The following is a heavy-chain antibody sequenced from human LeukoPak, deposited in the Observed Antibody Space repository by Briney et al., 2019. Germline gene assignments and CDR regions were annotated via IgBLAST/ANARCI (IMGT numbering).Heavy chain of an antibody. V-gene: IGHV1-2*02. Sequence: ASVKVSCKASGYTFTGYYMHWVRQAPGQGLEWMEWINPNSGGTNYAQKFQGRVTMTRDTSISTAYMELSRLRSDDTAVYYCARDRIEMATISDYYYYMDVWGKGTTVTVSS. CDR1: GYTFTGYY. J-gene: IGHJ6*03. CDR3: ARDRIEMATISDYYYYMDV. CDR2: INPNSGGT. D-gene: IGHD5-24*01.